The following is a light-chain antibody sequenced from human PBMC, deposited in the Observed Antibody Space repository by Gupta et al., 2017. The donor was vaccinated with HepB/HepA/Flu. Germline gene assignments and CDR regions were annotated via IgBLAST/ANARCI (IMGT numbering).Light chain of an antibody. J-gene: IGKJ4*01. CDR2: AAS. CDR1: QGISSW. V-gene: IGKV1-12*01. Sequence: DIQMTQSPSSVSASVGDRVTITCRASQGISSWLAWYQQKPGKAPKLLIYAASSRQSGVSARFCGSGVGKDFALTISSRQPEDFASYYCHQSNSFPPFTFGRGTKVDIK. CDR3: HQSNSFPPFT.